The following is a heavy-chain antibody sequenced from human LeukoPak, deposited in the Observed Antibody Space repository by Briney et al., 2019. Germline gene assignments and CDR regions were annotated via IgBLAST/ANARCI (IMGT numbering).Heavy chain of an antibody. D-gene: IGHD5-18*01. Sequence: GGSLSLSCAASGFTFSSYWMHWVRQAPGKGLVWVSRIYSDGSSTNYADSVKGRFTISRDNSKNTLSLQVSSLRTEDTAVYYCAKDRYSYAFEYSDSWGQGTLVTVSS. CDR1: GFTFSSYW. CDR3: AKDRYSYAFEYSDS. CDR2: IYSDGSST. V-gene: IGHV3-74*01. J-gene: IGHJ4*02.